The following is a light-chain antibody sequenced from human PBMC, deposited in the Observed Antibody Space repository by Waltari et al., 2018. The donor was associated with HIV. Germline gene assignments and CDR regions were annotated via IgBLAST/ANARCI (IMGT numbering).Light chain of an antibody. CDR2: DVS. V-gene: IGLV2-23*02. CDR1: SSDVGAYHI. J-gene: IGLJ3*02. Sequence: QTALTPPASVSGSPGQSITISCTGTSSDVGAYHIVCWYQQHPGKAPRLIIYDVSERPAGVSNRFTGSKSGNTASLTISGLQAEDEADYYCCSYVSEIVPCVFGGGTKLTVL. CDR3: CSYVSEIVPCV.